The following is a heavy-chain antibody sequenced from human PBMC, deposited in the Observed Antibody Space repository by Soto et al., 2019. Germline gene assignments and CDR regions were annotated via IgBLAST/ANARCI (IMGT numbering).Heavy chain of an antibody. V-gene: IGHV3-33*01. Sequence: GGSLRLSCAASGFTFSSYGMHWVRQAPDKGLEWVAVIWYDGSNKYYADSVKGRFTISRDNSKNTLYLQMNSLRAEDTAVYYCARAGLSGYNYYFDYWGQGTLVTVSS. CDR3: ARAGLSGYNYYFDY. CDR2: IWYDGSNK. J-gene: IGHJ4*02. D-gene: IGHD5-12*01. CDR1: GFTFSSYG.